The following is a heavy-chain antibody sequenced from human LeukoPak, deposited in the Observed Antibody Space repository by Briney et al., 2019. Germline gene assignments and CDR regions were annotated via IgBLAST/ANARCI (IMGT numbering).Heavy chain of an antibody. D-gene: IGHD3-22*01. CDR1: GFTFSSYG. J-gene: IGHJ4*02. CDR2: IRYDGSNK. Sequence: GGSLRLSCAASGFTFSSYGMHWVRQAPGKGLEWVAFIRYDGSNKYYADSVKGRFTLSRDNSKNTLYLQMNSLRAEDTAVYYCAYYYDSSGDYWGQGTLVTVSS. CDR3: AYYYDSSGDY. V-gene: IGHV3-30*02.